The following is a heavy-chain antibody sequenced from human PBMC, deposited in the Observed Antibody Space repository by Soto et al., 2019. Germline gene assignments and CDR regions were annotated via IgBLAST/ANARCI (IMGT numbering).Heavy chain of an antibody. CDR1: GGYISSYY. V-gene: IGHV4-59*01. CDR3: ARGYYNLLTGYYIDY. D-gene: IGHD3-9*01. Sequence: PSETLSLTSPVSGGYISSYYWSWIRQPPGKGLDWIGYIYYSGSTNYNPSLKSRVTISLDTSKNQFSLKLRSVTAADTAIYYCARGYYNLLTGYYIDYWGRGTLVTVSS. CDR2: IYYSGST. J-gene: IGHJ4*02.